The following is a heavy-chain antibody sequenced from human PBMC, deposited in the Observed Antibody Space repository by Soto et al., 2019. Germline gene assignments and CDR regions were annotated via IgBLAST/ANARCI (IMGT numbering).Heavy chain of an antibody. CDR1: GFTFSDHY. J-gene: IGHJ3*02. CDR2: TRNKANRYTT. Sequence: GGSLILSCAASGFTFSDHYMDWVRQAPGKGLEWVGRTRNKANRYTTEYAASVKGRFTISRDDSKNSLYLQMNSLKTEDTAVYYCARARPPYRDAFDIWGQGTMVTVSS. V-gene: IGHV3-72*01. D-gene: IGHD2-2*01. CDR3: ARARPPYRDAFDI.